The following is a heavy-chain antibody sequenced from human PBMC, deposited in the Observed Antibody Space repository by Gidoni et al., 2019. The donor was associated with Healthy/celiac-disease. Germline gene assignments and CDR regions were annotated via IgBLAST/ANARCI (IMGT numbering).Heavy chain of an antibody. CDR1: GFTFSSYW. D-gene: IGHD2-15*01. CDR3: AREKAAVT. J-gene: IGHJ4*02. V-gene: IGHV3-7*01. CDR2: IKQDGSEK. Sequence: EVQLVESGGGLVQPGGSLRLACAPSGFTFSSYWMSWVRQAPGKGLEWVANIKQDGSEKYYVDSVKGRFTISRDNAKNSLYLQMNSLRAEDTAVYYCAREKAAVTWGQGTLVTVSS.